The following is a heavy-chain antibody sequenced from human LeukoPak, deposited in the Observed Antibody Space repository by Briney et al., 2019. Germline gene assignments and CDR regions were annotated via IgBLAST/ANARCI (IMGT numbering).Heavy chain of an antibody. D-gene: IGHD5-18*01. Sequence: GGSLRLSCAASGFTFSSYAMSWVRQAPGKGLEWVAVISYDGSNKYYADSVKGRFTISRDNSKNTLYLQMNSLRAEDTAVYYCAKGYSYEFDPWGQGTLVTVSS. CDR3: AKGYSYEFDP. V-gene: IGHV3-30*18. J-gene: IGHJ5*02. CDR1: GFTFSSYA. CDR2: ISYDGSNK.